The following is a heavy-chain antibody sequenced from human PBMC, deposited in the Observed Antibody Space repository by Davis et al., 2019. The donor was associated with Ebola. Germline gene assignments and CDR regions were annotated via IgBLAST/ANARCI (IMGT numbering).Heavy chain of an antibody. D-gene: IGHD1-26*01. V-gene: IGHV4-39*01. CDR2: VYYSGST. CDR1: GFSIRGSTYY. CDR3: ARPGGWFDP. J-gene: IGHJ5*02. Sequence: MPSETLSLTCTVSGFSIRGSTYYWGWIRQPPGKGLEWIATVYYSGSTYYNPSLKRRATISVDTSKNQFSLRLYSVTAADTAVYYCARPGGWFDPWGQGTLVTVSS.